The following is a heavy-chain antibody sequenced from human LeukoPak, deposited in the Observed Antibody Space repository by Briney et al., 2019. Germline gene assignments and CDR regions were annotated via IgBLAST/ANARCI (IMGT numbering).Heavy chain of an antibody. J-gene: IGHJ4*02. CDR2: ISGSSSYM. Sequence: GGSLRLSCAASGFTFSSYTMNWVRQAPGKGLEWFSSISGSSSYMFYADSVKGRFTISRDNNRNSLYLRMNSLRAEDTAVYYCARVRELYRDYWGQGTLVTVSS. D-gene: IGHD1-26*01. V-gene: IGHV3-21*01. CDR1: GFTFSSYT. CDR3: ARVRELYRDY.